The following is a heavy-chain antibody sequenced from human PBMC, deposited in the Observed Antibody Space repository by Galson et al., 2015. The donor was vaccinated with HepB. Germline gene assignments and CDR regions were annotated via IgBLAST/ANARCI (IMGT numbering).Heavy chain of an antibody. CDR3: AAGNGGIDS. J-gene: IGHJ4*02. Sequence: SLSLSCAVSGFSIDSLFMTWIRQAPGKGLEFVSIIEIGGIKHYADSVKGRFAISGDSSKNTVYLQMNSLTVEDTALYYCAAGNGGIDSWGQGTLVTVSS. D-gene: IGHD3-16*01. CDR1: GFSIDSLF. CDR2: IEIGGIK. V-gene: IGHV3-53*01.